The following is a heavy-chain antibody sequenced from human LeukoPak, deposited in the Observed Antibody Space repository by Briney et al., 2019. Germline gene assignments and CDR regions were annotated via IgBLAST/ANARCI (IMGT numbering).Heavy chain of an antibody. Sequence: SETLSLTCTVSGGSISSYYWSWLRQPPGKGLEWIGYIYYSGSTNYNPSLKSRVTISVDTSKNQFSLKLSSVTAADTAVYYCARDKRNWFDPWGQGTLVTVSS. CDR2: IYYSGST. CDR3: ARDKRNWFDP. V-gene: IGHV4-59*01. J-gene: IGHJ5*02. CDR1: GGSISSYY.